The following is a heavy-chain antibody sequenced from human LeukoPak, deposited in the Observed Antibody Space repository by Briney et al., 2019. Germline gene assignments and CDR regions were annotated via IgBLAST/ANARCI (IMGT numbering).Heavy chain of an antibody. CDR3: ARGGKYGCSAGSCYSDY. V-gene: IGHV1-24*01. CDR2: FDPEDGET. J-gene: IGHJ4*02. CDR1: GYTLTELS. D-gene: IGHD2-15*01. Sequence: ASVKVSCKVSGYTLTELSMHWVRQAPGKGLEWMGGFDPEDGETIYAQKFQGRVTMTEDTSTDTAYMELSRLRSDDTALYYCARGGKYGCSAGSCYSDYWGQGTLVTVSS.